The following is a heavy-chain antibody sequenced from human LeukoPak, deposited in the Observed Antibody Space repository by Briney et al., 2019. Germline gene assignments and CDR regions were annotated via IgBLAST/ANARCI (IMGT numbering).Heavy chain of an antibody. CDR2: ISWNSGSI. CDR3: AKDLSNDYGATSGGFDY. V-gene: IGHV3-9*01. J-gene: IGHJ4*02. D-gene: IGHD4-17*01. Sequence: PGGSLRLSCAASGFTFDDYAMHWVRQAPGEGLEWVSGISWNSGSIGYADSVKGRFTISRDNAKNSLYLQMNSLRAEDTALYYCAKDLSNDYGATSGGFDYWGQGTLVTVSS. CDR1: GFTFDDYA.